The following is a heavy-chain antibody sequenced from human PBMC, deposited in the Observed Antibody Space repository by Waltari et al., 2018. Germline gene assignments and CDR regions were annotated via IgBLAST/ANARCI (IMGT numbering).Heavy chain of an antibody. CDR3: ARHVSGPTRAAFDV. CDR2: IPLGTNA. CDR1: GFTVNSNY. J-gene: IGHJ3*01. Sequence: EVQLVESGGGLIQPGGSLRRSCVGAGFTVNSNYMSWVRQVPGKGLEWVSNIPLGTNANHAESVRGRFTISRDNSKDTLYLQMNSLRVEDTAVYFCARHVSGPTRAAFDVWGQGTMVTVSP. V-gene: IGHV3-53*01. D-gene: IGHD6-19*01.